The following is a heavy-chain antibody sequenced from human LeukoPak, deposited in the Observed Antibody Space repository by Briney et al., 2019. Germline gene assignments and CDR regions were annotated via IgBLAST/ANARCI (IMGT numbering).Heavy chain of an antibody. CDR2: INQDGTEK. Sequence: GGSLRLSCAASGFTFTTYWMRWVRQLPGKGLEWVANINQDGTEKYYVDSVKGRFTISRDNAKNSLDLQMNSLRVEDTGIYYCVKVAKYYYGSETYYFFEHWGQGTPVTASS. V-gene: IGHV3-7*01. CDR1: GFTFTTYW. CDR3: VKVAKYYYGSETYYFFEH. D-gene: IGHD3-10*01. J-gene: IGHJ4*02.